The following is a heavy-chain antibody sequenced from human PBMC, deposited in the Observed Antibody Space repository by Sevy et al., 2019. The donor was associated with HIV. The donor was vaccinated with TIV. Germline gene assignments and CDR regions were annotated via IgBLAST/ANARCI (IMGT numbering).Heavy chain of an antibody. CDR2: FDPQDGA. CDR3: ATVGLRYCSGASCYQGDWFDP. D-gene: IGHD2-15*01. J-gene: IGHJ5*02. CDR1: GYTLSKLS. V-gene: IGHV1-24*01. Sequence: ASVKVSCKVSGYTLSKLSIHWVRQAPGKGLEWMGDFDPQDGAICAQRFQGRLTMTEDTSTDTAYMELSSLTSEDTAVYYCATVGLRYCSGASCYQGDWFDPWGQGTLVTVSS.